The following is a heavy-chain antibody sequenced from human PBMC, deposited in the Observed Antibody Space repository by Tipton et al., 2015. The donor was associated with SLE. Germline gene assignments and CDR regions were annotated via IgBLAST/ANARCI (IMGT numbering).Heavy chain of an antibody. CDR1: GFIVSSSY. CDR3: AKSGGYCSSNSCQRGLDV. V-gene: IGHV3-53*05. J-gene: IGHJ6*02. CDR2: LYSGGST. D-gene: IGHD2-2*01. Sequence: SLRLSCAASGFIVSSSYMSWVRQAPGKGLEWVSLLYSGGSTYYTDSVQGRLTISTDNSKRTVFLQMNSLRVEDTAIYYCAKSGGYCSSNSCQRGLDVWGQGTTVTVSS.